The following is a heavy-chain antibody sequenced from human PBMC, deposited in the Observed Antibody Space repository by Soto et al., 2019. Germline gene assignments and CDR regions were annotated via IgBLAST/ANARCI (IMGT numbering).Heavy chain of an antibody. CDR2: TYYRSKWYN. D-gene: IGHD6-19*01. Sequence: KQSQTLSLTCAISGDSVSSNSAAWNWIRQSPSRGLEWLGRTYYRSKWYNDYAVSVKSRITINPDTSKNQFSLQLNSVTPEDTAVYYCARTIYSSGWLGAYYFDYWGQGTLVTVSS. CDR1: GDSVSSNSAA. V-gene: IGHV6-1*01. J-gene: IGHJ4*02. CDR3: ARTIYSSGWLGAYYFDY.